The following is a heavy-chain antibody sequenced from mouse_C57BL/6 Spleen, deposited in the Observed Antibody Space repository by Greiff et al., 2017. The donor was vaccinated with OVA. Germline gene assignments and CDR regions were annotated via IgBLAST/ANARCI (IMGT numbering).Heavy chain of an antibody. D-gene: IGHD2-3*01. Sequence: QVTLKVSGPGILQSSQTLSLTCSFSGFSLSTSGMGVSWLRQPSGKGLEWLAHIYWDDDKRYNPSLKCRLTISKDTTRDQVFLKITSVDTTDTATYYCARGSDGYFDYWGQGTTLTVSS. V-gene: IGHV8-12*01. CDR2: IYWDDDK. J-gene: IGHJ2*01. CDR3: ARGSDGYFDY. CDR1: GFSLSTSGMG.